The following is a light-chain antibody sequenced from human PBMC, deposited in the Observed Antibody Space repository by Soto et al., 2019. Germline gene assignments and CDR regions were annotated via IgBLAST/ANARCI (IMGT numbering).Light chain of an antibody. CDR3: SSYAGSNNLGV. V-gene: IGLV2-8*01. CDR1: SSDVGGYNY. CDR2: EVS. J-gene: IGLJ1*01. Sequence: QSVLTQPPSASGSPGQSVTISCNGTSSDVGGYNYVSWYQQHPGKAPKVMIYEVSKRPSGVPDRFSGSKSGNTASLTVSGLQAEDEADYYCSSYAGSNNLGVFGTGTKVTVL.